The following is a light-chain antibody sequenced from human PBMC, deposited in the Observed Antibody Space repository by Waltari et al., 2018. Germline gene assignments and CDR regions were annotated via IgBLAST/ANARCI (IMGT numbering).Light chain of an antibody. J-gene: IGLJ3*02. CDR1: NIATKN. CDR2: YDS. V-gene: IGLV3-21*04. Sequence: SLVLSQPPSVSVAPGKTARITCGGNNIATKNVHWYQQKPGQAPVLVIYYDSDRPSGCPERFSGSNSGNAATLTISRVEAGDEADYYCQVWDSTSDYRGVFGGGTKLTVL. CDR3: QVWDSTSDYRGV.